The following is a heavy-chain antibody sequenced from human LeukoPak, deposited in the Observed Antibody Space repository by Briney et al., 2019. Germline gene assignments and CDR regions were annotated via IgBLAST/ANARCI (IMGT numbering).Heavy chain of an antibody. Sequence: GGSLRLSCAACGFTFSRYAMHWVRQAQGKGVESFSAISSNVVSTYYANSVKCRFTISRDNSKNTLYLQMGSLRAEDLAVYYCARDFGLTGKVDYWGQGTLVTVSS. CDR1: GFTFSRYA. CDR3: ARDFGLTGKVDY. CDR2: ISSNVVST. D-gene: IGHD1-20*01. V-gene: IGHV3-64*01. J-gene: IGHJ4*02.